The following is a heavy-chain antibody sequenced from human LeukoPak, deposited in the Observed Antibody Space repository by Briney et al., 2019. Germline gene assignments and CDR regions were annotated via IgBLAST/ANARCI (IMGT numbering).Heavy chain of an antibody. Sequence: PSETLSLTCTVSGGSISSGGYYWSWIRQHPGKGLEWIGYIYYSGSTYYNPSLKSRVTISVDTSKNQFSLKLSSVTAADTAVYYCARGIVVVPAAYLDYWGQGTLVTVSS. D-gene: IGHD2-2*01. CDR1: GGSISSGGYY. V-gene: IGHV4-31*03. CDR3: ARGIVVVPAAYLDY. CDR2: IYYSGST. J-gene: IGHJ4*02.